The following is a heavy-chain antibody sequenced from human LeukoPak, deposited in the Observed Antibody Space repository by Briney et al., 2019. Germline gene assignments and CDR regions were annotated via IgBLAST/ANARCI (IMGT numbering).Heavy chain of an antibody. D-gene: IGHD5-18*01. CDR2: LYYSGDT. CDR1: GGSISGYY. V-gene: IGHV4-59*01. J-gene: IGHJ6*02. Sequence: SETLSLTCSVAGGSISGYYWMWIRQPPGKGLEWIGYLYYSGDTKYSPSLKSRVTISEDTSKNQASLKLRSVTAADTAVYYCARRGYSYGYRYYGMDVWGQGTTVTVSS. CDR3: ARRGYSYGYRYYGMDV.